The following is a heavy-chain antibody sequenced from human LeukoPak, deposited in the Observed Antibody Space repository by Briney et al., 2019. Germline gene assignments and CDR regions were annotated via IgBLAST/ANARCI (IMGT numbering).Heavy chain of an antibody. CDR1: GFTFSDYN. V-gene: IGHV3-11*01. D-gene: IGHD6-13*01. Sequence: GGSLRLSCAASGFTFSDYNMSWIRQAPGKGLEWVSYISSSGSTIYYADSVKGRFTISRDNAKNTLYLQMNSLRAEETAVYYCARGIAAAGYFDYWGQGTLVTVSS. CDR3: ARGIAAAGYFDY. CDR2: ISSSGSTI. J-gene: IGHJ4*02.